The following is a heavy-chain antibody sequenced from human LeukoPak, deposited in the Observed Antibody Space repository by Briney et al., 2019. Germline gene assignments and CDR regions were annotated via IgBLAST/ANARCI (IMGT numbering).Heavy chain of an antibody. D-gene: IGHD6-19*01. J-gene: IGHJ4*02. CDR3: AKAPYSSAWYDFGY. CDR2: ISGSGGST. V-gene: IGHV3-23*01. Sequence: PGGSLRLSCAASGFSFSSYAMSWVRQAPGKGLEWVSAISGSGGSTYYADSVKGRFTISRDNSKNTLYLQMNGLRAEDTAVYYCAKAPYSSAWYDFGYWGQGTLVTVSS. CDR1: GFSFSSYA.